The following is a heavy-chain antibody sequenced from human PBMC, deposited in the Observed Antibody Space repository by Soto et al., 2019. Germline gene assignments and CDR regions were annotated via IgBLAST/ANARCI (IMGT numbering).Heavy chain of an antibody. D-gene: IGHD1-26*01. J-gene: IGHJ6*02. V-gene: IGHV1-2*04. CDR3: ARDNKSSMGATLHYYYGMDV. CDR2: INPNSGGT. Sequence: ASVKVSCKASGYTFTGYYMHWVRQAPGQGLEWMGWINPNSGGTNYAQKFQGWVTMTRDTSISTAYMELSRLRSDDTAVYYCARDNKSSMGATLHYYYGMDVWGQGTTVTVSS. CDR1: GYTFTGYY.